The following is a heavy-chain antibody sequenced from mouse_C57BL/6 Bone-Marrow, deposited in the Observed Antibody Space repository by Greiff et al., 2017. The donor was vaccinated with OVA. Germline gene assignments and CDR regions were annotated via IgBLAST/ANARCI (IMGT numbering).Heavy chain of an antibody. V-gene: IGHV1-18*01. CDR3: ARFGYYSYWYFDV. CDR1: GYTFTDYN. CDR2: INPNNGGT. D-gene: IGHD2-3*01. Sequence: VQLQQSGPELVKPGASVKIPCKASGYTFTDYNMDWVKQSHGKSLEWIGDINPNNGGTIYNQKFKGKATLTVDKSSSTAYMELRSLTSEDTAVYYGARFGYYSYWYFDVWGTGTTVTVSS. J-gene: IGHJ1*03.